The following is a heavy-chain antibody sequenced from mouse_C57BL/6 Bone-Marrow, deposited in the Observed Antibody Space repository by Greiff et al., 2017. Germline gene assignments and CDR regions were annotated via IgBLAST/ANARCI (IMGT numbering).Heavy chain of an antibody. CDR3: AREITTVVATPLYWYCDV. CDR1: GYTFTDYY. V-gene: IGHV1-19*01. Sequence: VQLQQSGPVLVKPGASVKMSCKASGYTFTDYYMNWVKQSHGKSLEWIGVINPYNGGTSYNQKFKGKATLTVDKSSSTSYMELNSLTSEDSAVYYCAREITTVVATPLYWYCDVWGTGTTVTVSS. J-gene: IGHJ1*03. D-gene: IGHD1-1*01. CDR2: INPYNGGT.